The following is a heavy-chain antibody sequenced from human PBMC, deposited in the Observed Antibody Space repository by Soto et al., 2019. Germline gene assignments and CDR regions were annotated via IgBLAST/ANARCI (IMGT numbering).Heavy chain of an antibody. D-gene: IGHD2-2*03. CDR2: FFRGDGK. J-gene: IGHJ3*01. CDR1: GFSLATSGRG. CDR3: AHRLAMMDGFDG. Sequence: QITLKESGPTLVKPTQTLALTCTFSGFSLATSGRGVGWSRQPPGKALEWLALFFRGDGKRYSPALKTRLTISKDASKNQVVLTMTNMGPEDTATYDCAHRLAMMDGFDGWGQGTVVTVSS. V-gene: IGHV2-5*02.